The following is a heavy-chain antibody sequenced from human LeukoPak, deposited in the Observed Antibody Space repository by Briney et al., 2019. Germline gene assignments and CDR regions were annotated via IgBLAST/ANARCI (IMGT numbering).Heavy chain of an antibody. CDR1: GFTFSSTW. D-gene: IGHD2-15*01. Sequence: GGSVRLSCAASGFTFSSTWMNWVRQAPGKGLVWVSRINSDGSTITYADSVKGRFTISRDNSKNMLFLQMNRLRLEDTAIYYCPKAPAGHCSGAICYPLDYWGRGILVSVSS. CDR2: INSDGSTI. V-gene: IGHV3-74*01. J-gene: IGHJ4*02. CDR3: PKAPAGHCSGAICYPLDY.